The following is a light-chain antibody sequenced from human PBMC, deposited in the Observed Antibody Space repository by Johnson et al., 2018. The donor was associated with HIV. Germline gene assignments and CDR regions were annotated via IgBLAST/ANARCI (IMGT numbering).Light chain of an antibody. Sequence: QSVLTQPPSVSAAPGQKVTISCSGSSSDMGNYAVSWYQQLPGTAPKLLIYENDKRPSGIPDRFSGSKSATSATLGITGLQTRDEADYYCGTWDTSLNAYVFGTGTKVTVL. CDR2: END. CDR3: GTWDTSLNAYV. V-gene: IGLV1-51*02. CDR1: SSDMGNYA. J-gene: IGLJ1*01.